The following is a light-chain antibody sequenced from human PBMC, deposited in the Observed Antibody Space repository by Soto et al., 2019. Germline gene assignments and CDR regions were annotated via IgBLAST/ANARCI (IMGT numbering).Light chain of an antibody. J-gene: IGKJ4*01. Sequence: EIVMTQSPATLSVSPGERATLSCRASQSVSSNLAWYQQKPGQAPSLLIYGASTRATSIPGRFSGSGSGTEFTLTISSLQSEDFAVYYCQQYNNWPPLTFGGGTKVEIK. CDR2: GAS. CDR3: QQYNNWPPLT. V-gene: IGKV3D-15*01. CDR1: QSVSSN.